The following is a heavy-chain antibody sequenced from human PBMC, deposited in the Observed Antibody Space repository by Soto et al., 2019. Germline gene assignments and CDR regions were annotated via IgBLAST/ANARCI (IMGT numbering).Heavy chain of an antibody. J-gene: IGHJ4*02. CDR1: GFTFSDFA. D-gene: IGHD1-26*01. CDR3: AKSAGSIVGALDY. CDR2: ISGSGGST. V-gene: IGHV3-23*01. Sequence: EVQLLESGGGLVQPGGSLRLSCAASGFTFSDFAMNWVRQAPGKGLEWVSTISGSGGSTYYADSVKGHFTISRDNSKNTLYLQMNSLRAEDTAVYYCAKSAGSIVGALDYWGQGTLVTVSS.